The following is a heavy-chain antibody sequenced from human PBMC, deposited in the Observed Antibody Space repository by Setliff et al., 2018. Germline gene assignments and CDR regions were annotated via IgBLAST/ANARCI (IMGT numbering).Heavy chain of an antibody. V-gene: IGHV4-4*08. CDR2: IHSSGRS. CDR3: AREDGPNYYYYYMDI. J-gene: IGHJ6*03. CDR1: DVSISGYY. D-gene: IGHD2-8*01. Sequence: SSETLSLTCTVSDVSISGYYWSWIRQPPGKGLEWIGYIHSSGRSNYNPSLKSRVTISVDTSKNQFSLKLSAVTAADTAVYFCAREDGPNYYYYYMDIWGKGTTVTVSS.